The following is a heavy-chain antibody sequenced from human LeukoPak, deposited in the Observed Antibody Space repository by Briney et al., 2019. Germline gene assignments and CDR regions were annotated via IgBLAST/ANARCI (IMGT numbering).Heavy chain of an antibody. J-gene: IGHJ4*02. CDR3: ARENGFSYGLALDY. Sequence: GGSLTLSCAASGFTFSSYSMNWVRQAPGKGLEWVSSISSSSSYIYYADSVKGRFTISRDNAKNSLYLQMNSLRAEDTAVYYCARENGFSYGLALDYWGQGTLVTVSS. V-gene: IGHV3-21*01. D-gene: IGHD5-18*01. CDR2: ISSSSSYI. CDR1: GFTFSSYS.